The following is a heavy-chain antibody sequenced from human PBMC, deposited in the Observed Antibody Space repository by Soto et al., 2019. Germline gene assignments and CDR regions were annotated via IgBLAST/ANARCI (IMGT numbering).Heavy chain of an antibody. V-gene: IGHV3-23*01. CDR1: GFTFSNNA. J-gene: IGHJ4*02. CDR2: ISGSGDYT. CDR3: AKARYYDSTGYLYYFDY. Sequence: GGPLRLSCAASGFTFSNNAMTWDRQAPGHGLEWVSSISGSGDYTYYADSVKGRFTISRDDSKNTLYLQMNSLRAEDTAVYYCAKARYYDSTGYLYYFDYWGQGTLVTVSS. D-gene: IGHD3-22*01.